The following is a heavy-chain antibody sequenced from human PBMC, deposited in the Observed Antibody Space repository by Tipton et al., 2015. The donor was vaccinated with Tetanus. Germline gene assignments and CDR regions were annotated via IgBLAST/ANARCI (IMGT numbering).Heavy chain of an antibody. J-gene: IGHJ6*02. CDR2: IDPNSGGT. V-gene: IGHV1-2*02. Sequence: VQLVQSGAEVKKPGASVKVSCKASGHTFTGYYIYWVRQAPGQGLEWMGWIDPNSGGTVYAQKFQGRVTMTRDTSISTAYMELRSLRSDDTAVYYCARDRGDYIYYGMDVWGPGTTVTVS. CDR3: ARDRGDYIYYGMDV. CDR1: GHTFTGYY. D-gene: IGHD3-22*01.